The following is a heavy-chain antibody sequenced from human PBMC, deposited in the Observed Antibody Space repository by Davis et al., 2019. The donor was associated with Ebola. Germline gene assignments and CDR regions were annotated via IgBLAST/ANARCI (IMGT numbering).Heavy chain of an antibody. CDR2: IYHSGST. CDR3: ARDFLWFGEFYYYGTDV. J-gene: IGHJ6*02. CDR1: GGSISSSNW. V-gene: IGHV4-4*02. D-gene: IGHD3-10*01. Sequence: SETLSLTCDVSGGSISSSNWWSWVRQPPGKGLEWIGEIYHSGSTNYNPSLKSRVTISVDKSKNQFSLKLSSVTAADTAVYYCARDFLWFGEFYYYGTDVWGQGTTVTVSS.